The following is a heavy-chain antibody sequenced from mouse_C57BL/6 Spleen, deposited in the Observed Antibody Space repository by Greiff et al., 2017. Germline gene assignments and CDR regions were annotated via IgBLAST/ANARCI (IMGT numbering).Heavy chain of an antibody. J-gene: IGHJ3*01. CDR3: AREGIYYDYEGPFAY. D-gene: IGHD2-4*01. CDR1: GYTFTSYW. V-gene: IGHV1-55*01. Sequence: QVQLQQSGAELVKPGASVKMSCKASGYTFTSYWITWVKQRPGQGLEWIGDIYPGSGSTNYNEKFKSKATLTVDTSSSTAYMQLSSLTSEDSAVYYCAREGIYYDYEGPFAYWGQGTLVTVSA. CDR2: IYPGSGST.